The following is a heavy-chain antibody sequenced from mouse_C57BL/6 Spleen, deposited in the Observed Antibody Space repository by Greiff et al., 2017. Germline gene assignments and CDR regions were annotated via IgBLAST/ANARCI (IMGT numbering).Heavy chain of an antibody. CDR2: IYPSDSET. Sequence: QVQLQQPGAELVRPGSSVKLSCKASGYTFTSYWMDWVKQRPGQGLEWIGNIYPSDSETHYNQKFKDKATLTVDKSSSTAYMQLSSLTSEDSAVXYCARGGYGSSYDAMDYWGQGTSVTVSS. V-gene: IGHV1-61*01. CDR3: ARGGYGSSYDAMDY. CDR1: GYTFTSYW. D-gene: IGHD1-1*01. J-gene: IGHJ4*01.